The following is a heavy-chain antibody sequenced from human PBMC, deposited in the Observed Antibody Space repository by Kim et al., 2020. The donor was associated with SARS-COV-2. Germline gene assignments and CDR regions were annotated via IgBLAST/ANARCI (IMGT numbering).Heavy chain of an antibody. Sequence: SETLSLTCTVSGGSISSSSYYWGWIRQPPGKGLEWIGSIYYSGSTYYNPSLKSRVTISVDTSKNQFSLKLSSVTAADTAVYYCARHSGAPYYYGSGSYSFQKNYFDYWGQGTLVTVSS. CDR3: ARHSGAPYYYGSGSYSFQKNYFDY. J-gene: IGHJ4*02. V-gene: IGHV4-39*01. D-gene: IGHD3-10*01. CDR2: IYYSGST. CDR1: GGSISSSSYY.